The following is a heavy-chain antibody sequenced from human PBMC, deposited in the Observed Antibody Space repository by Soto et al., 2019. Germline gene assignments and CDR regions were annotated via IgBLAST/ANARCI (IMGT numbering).Heavy chain of an antibody. V-gene: IGHV4-30-2*01. CDR3: AREMSYYFDS. J-gene: IGHJ4*01. CDR1: GDSISRDGYS. Sequence: QLQVQESGSGLVKPSQTLVLTCTVSGDSISRDGYSWSWIRQPPGKGLEWIGFIYHSGATYYNPSLKSRVTTSVDKSKNQFSLRLASVTAADTAVYYCAREMSYYFDSWGHGTLVTVSS. CDR2: IYHSGAT.